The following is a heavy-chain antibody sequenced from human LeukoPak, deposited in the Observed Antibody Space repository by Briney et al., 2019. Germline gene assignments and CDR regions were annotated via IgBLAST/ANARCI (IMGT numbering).Heavy chain of an antibody. CDR2: INPNSGGT. CDR3: ARGKYGSGSSRQSY. J-gene: IGHJ4*02. V-gene: IGHV1-2*02. CDR1: GYTFTGYY. Sequence: ASVKVSCKASGYTFTGYYMRWVRQAPGQGLEWMGWINPNSGGTNYAQKFQGRVTMTRDTSISTAYMELSRLRSDDTAVYYCARGKYGSGSSRQSYWGQGTLVTVSS. D-gene: IGHD3-10*01.